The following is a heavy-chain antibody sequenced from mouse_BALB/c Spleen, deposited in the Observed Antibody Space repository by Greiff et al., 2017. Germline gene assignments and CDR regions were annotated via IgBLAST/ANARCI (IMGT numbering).Heavy chain of an antibody. V-gene: IGHV5-4*02. CDR2: ISDGGSYT. J-gene: IGHJ2*01. CDR3: ARDREGTADY. D-gene: IGHD1-2*01. CDR1: GFTFSDYY. Sequence: DVQLVETGGGLVKPGGSLKLSCAASGFTFSDYYMYWVRQTPEKRLEWIATISDGGSYTYYPDSVTGRFTISRDNAKNNLYLQMSSLKSEDTAMYYCARDREGTADYWGHGTTLAVSS.